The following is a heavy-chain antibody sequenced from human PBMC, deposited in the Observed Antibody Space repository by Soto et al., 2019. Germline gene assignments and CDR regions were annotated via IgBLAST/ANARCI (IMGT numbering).Heavy chain of an antibody. CDR1: GFIVSHNY. J-gene: IGHJ4*02. D-gene: IGHD1-20*01. CDR3: ARGITGTTSDY. Sequence: GGSLRLSCKPSGFIVSHNYMSWVRQAPGTGLEWVSVIYSSGATYYADSVKGRFTISRDDSKNTLYLQMNSLRAEDTAVYYCARGITGTTSDYWGKGPLVTVSS. CDR2: IYSSGAT. V-gene: IGHV3-53*01.